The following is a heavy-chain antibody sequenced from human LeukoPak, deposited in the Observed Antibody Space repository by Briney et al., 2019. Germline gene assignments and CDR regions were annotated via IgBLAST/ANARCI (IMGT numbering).Heavy chain of an antibody. D-gene: IGHD3-10*01. Sequence: PGRSLRLSCAASGFTFSNYAMHWVRQAPGKGLEWVAVISYDGSNKYYADSVKGRFTISRDNSKNTLYLQMNSLRAEDTAVYYCASLSAYGSGSYYNGYWGQGTLVTVSS. CDR1: GFTFSNYA. CDR2: ISYDGSNK. J-gene: IGHJ4*02. V-gene: IGHV3-30-3*01. CDR3: ASLSAYGSGSYYNGY.